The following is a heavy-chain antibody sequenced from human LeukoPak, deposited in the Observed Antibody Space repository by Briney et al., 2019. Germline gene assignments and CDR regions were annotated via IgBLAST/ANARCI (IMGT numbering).Heavy chain of an antibody. CDR3: ARDFPPRAAGPEYFQH. V-gene: IGHV3-21*01. D-gene: IGHD6-13*01. CDR1: GFTFSSYW. Sequence: GGSLRLSCAASGFTFSSYWMHWVRQAPGKGLEWVSSINQGATHIYYADSVRGRFTISRDNAKNSLYLQMNSLRAEDTAVYYCARDFPPRAAGPEYFQHWGQGTLVTVSS. CDR2: INQGATHI. J-gene: IGHJ1*01.